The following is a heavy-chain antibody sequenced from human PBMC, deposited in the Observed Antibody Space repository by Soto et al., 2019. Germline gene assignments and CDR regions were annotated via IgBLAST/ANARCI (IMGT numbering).Heavy chain of an antibody. J-gene: IGHJ6*02. D-gene: IGHD3-10*01. CDR3: AGTMVRGVYYYYYGMDV. CDR2: IYYSGST. V-gene: IGHV4-59*01. Sequence: SETLSLTCTVSGGSISSYYWSWIRQPPGKGLEWIGYIYYSGSTNYNPSLKSRVTISVDTSKNQFSLKLSSVTAADTAVYYCAGTMVRGVYYYYYGMDVWGQGTTVTDSS. CDR1: GGSISSYY.